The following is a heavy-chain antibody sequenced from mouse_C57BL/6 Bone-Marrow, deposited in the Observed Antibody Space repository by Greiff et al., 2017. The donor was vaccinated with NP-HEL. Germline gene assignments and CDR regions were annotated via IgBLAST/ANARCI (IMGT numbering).Heavy chain of an antibody. Sequence: QVQLKQSGAELVRPGTSVKVSCKASGYAFTYYLIEWVKQRPGQGLEWIGVINPGSGGTNYNEKFKGKATLTADKSSSTAYMQLSSLTSEDSAVYFCAFYYYGSFAYWGQGTLVTVSA. J-gene: IGHJ3*01. CDR3: AFYYYGSFAY. D-gene: IGHD1-1*01. CDR2: INPGSGGT. V-gene: IGHV1-54*01. CDR1: GYAFTYYL.